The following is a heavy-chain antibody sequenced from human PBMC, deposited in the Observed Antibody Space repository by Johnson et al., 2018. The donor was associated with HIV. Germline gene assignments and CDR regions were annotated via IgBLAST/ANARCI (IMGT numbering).Heavy chain of an antibody. Sequence: MQLVESGGGVVRPGSLRLSCAASGFTFDDYGMTWVRQAPGKGLEWVSGINWNGGSTGYADSVKGRFTISRDNAKNTVYLQMDSLRDEDMAVYYCARGALGSFDIRGQGTMVTVSS. V-gene: IGHV3-20*04. CDR1: GFTFDDYG. J-gene: IGHJ3*02. D-gene: IGHD3-10*01. CDR3: ARGALGSFDI. CDR2: INWNGGST.